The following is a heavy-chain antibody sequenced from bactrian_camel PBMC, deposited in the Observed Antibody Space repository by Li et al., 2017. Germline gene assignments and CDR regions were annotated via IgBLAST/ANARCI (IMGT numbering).Heavy chain of an antibody. Sequence: QVQLVESGGGEAQPGGSLRLTCVASGFTFSEYYMSWVRQAPGQDLEWLASISADGSRTDYRSSVKGRFTISRDNADNTVTLQMNNQKSEDTARYYCSSALGPIPACWGPGTQVTVSS. J-gene: IGHJ4*01. CDR1: GFTFSEYY. V-gene: IGHV3S5*01. CDR3: SSALGPIPAC. D-gene: IGHD1*01. CDR2: ISADGSRT.